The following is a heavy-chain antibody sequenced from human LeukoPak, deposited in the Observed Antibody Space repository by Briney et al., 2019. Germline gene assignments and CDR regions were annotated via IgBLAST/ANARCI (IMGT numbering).Heavy chain of an antibody. V-gene: IGHV4-39*02. CDR3: ARSSGTGTFSY. Sequence: SETLSLTCAVSGDSISRSTYYWAWIRQPPGKGLEWIGSVYYGRSPYFNPSLESRATISVDTSKNHFSLKMSSVTAADTAVYYCARSSGTGTFSYWGQGTLVTVSS. CDR2: VYYGRSP. CDR1: GDSISRSTYY. D-gene: IGHD6-25*01. J-gene: IGHJ4*02.